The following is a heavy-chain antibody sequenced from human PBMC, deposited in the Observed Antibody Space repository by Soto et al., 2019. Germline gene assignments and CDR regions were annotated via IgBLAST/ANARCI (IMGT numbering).Heavy chain of an antibody. J-gene: IGHJ4*02. CDR1: GGSISSGDYY. D-gene: IGHD4-17*01. V-gene: IGHV4-30-4*01. Sequence: PSETLSLTCTVSGGSISSGDYYWSWIRQPPGKGLEWIGYIYYSGSTYYNPSLKSRVTISVDTSKNQFSLKLSSVTAADTAVYYCARNDYGDYAYFHYWGQGTLVTVSS. CDR3: ARNDYGDYAYFHY. CDR2: IYYSGST.